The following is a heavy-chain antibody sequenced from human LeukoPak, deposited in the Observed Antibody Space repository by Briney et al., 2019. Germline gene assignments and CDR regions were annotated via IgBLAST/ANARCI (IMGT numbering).Heavy chain of an antibody. CDR1: GYSFTSYW. D-gene: IGHD3-16*01. CDR3: ARLNPQGGY. V-gene: IGHV5-51*01. J-gene: IGHJ4*02. Sequence: GASLKISCKGSGYSFTSYWIGWVRQLPGKGLEWMGIIYPGDSDTRYNPSFQSQVTISADKSISTAYLQWSRLKASGTAMYYCARLNPQGGYWGQGTLVTVSS. CDR2: IYPGDSDT.